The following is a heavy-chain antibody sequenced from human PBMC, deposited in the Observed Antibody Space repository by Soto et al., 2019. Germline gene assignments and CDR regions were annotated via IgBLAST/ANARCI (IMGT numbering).Heavy chain of an antibody. CDR3: ARDKGYGFGWSSSSGMDV. CDR2: ISGYNGNT. D-gene: IGHD5-18*01. J-gene: IGHJ6*02. CDR1: GYTFSNFG. Sequence: QVQLVQSGAEVMTPGASVKVSCKASGYTFSNFGLSWVRQAPGQGLEWMGWISGYNGNTNSAEWFQGRVTMTTDTSTSTAYMEVRSLTSDDTAVYYCARDKGYGFGWSSSSGMDVWGQGTTVTVSS. V-gene: IGHV1-18*01.